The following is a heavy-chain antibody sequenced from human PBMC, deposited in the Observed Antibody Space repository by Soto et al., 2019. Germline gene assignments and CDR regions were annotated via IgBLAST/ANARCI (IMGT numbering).Heavy chain of an antibody. CDR2: INPSGGST. CDR3: ARDEYSRSLQPENWFDP. CDR1: GYTFTSYY. Sequence: GAAVKVSCKASGYTFTSYYMHWVRQARGQVLEWMGIINPSGGSTSYAQKFQGRVTMTRDTSTSTVYMELSSLRSEDTAVYYCARDEYSRSLQPENWFDPWGQGTLVTVSS. J-gene: IGHJ5*02. D-gene: IGHD6-6*01. V-gene: IGHV1-46*03.